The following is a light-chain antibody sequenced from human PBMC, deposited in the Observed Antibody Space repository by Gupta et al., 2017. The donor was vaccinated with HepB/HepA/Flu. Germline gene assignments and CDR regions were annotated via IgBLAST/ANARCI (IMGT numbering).Light chain of an antibody. CDR3: QQHGNWPCR. Sequence: VLTQSLATPSWSPRASVHLSSRARQRVRSYLAWYQQKPGQAPRLLIYDASIRATGIPARFSGSGSGTDFTLTISSLEPEDFAVYYCQQHGNWPCRFGQGTKLEIK. CDR1: QRVRSY. J-gene: IGKJ2*04. V-gene: IGKV3-11*01. CDR2: DAS.